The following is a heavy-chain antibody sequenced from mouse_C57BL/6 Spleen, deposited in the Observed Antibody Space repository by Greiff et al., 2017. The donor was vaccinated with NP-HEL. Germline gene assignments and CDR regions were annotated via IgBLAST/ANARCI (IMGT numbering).Heavy chain of an antibody. CDR3: AREDGYFYFDY. D-gene: IGHD2-3*01. Sequence: DVKLQESGPGLVKPSQSLSPTCSVTGYSITSGYYWNWIRQFPGNKLEWMGYISYDGSNNYNPSLKNRISITRDTSKNQFFLKLNSVTTEDTATYYCAREDGYFYFDYWGQVTTLTVSS. J-gene: IGHJ2*01. V-gene: IGHV3-6*01. CDR2: ISYDGSN. CDR1: GYSITSGYY.